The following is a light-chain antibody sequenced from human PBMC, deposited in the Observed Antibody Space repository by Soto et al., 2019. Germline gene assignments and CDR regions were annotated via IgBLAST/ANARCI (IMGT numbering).Light chain of an antibody. V-gene: IGKV1-5*03. Sequence: DIQMTQSPSTLSASVGDRVTITCQASQSISVWLAWFQQKPGNAPKLLIYKASTLESGVPSRFSGSGSGTEFTLTISSLQPDDSATYYCQQDNNRWTFGQGTKVEI. CDR1: QSISVW. CDR3: QQDNNRWT. CDR2: KAS. J-gene: IGKJ1*01.